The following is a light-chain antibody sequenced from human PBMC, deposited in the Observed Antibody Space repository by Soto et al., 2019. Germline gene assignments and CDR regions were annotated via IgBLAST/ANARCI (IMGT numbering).Light chain of an antibody. J-gene: IGKJ4*01. CDR1: QSVSSF. Sequence: EIVLTQSPATLSLSPGERATLSCRASQSVSSFLAWYQQKPGQAPRLLIYDASNRATGIPTRFSGSGSGTDFTLTISSQEPEDFAVYYCQQGINWPLTFGGGPRWRSN. CDR2: DAS. V-gene: IGKV3-11*01. CDR3: QQGINWPLT.